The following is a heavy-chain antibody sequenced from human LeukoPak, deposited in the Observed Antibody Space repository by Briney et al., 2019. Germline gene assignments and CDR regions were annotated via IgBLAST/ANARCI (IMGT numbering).Heavy chain of an antibody. CDR1: GYSISSGYY. V-gene: IGHV4-38-2*01. Sequence: SETLSLTCAVSGYSISSGYYWGWIRQPPGKGLEGIGSIYHSGSTYYNPSLKSRVTISVDTSKNQFSLKLSSVTAADTAVYYCARLILGITVTTPDYWGQGTLVTVSS. CDR2: IYHSGST. D-gene: IGHD4-11*01. J-gene: IGHJ4*02. CDR3: ARLILGITVTTPDY.